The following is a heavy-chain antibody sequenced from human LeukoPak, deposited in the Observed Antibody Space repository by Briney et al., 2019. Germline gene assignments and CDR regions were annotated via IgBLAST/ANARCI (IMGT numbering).Heavy chain of an antibody. Sequence: GGSLRLSCAASGFTFSSYAMSWVRQAPGKGLEWVAVISYDGSNKYYADSVKGRFTISRDNSKNTLYLQMNSLRAEDTAVYYCARAGSTVLRFFDWLDYWGQGTLVTVSS. J-gene: IGHJ4*02. CDR2: ISYDGSNK. CDR3: ARAGSTVLRFFDWLDY. CDR1: GFTFSSYA. V-gene: IGHV3-30-3*01. D-gene: IGHD3-9*01.